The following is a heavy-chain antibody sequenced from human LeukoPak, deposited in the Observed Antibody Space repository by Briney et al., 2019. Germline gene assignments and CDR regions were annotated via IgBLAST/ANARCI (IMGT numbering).Heavy chain of an antibody. Sequence: GGSLRLSCAASGFTFSTYWMHWVRQAPGKGLVWVSRITPDGSGTDYADSVNGRFTISRDNAKNMLYLQMNSLRAEDTAVYYCSRDLRGIRDYWGQGTLVTLSS. CDR3: SRDLRGIRDY. CDR1: GFTFSTYW. J-gene: IGHJ4*02. CDR2: ITPDGSGT. D-gene: IGHD2-15*01. V-gene: IGHV3-74*01.